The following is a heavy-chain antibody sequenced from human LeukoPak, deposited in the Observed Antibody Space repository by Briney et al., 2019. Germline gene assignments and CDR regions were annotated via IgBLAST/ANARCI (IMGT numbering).Heavy chain of an antibody. CDR1: GGSISSYY. V-gene: IGHV4-4*07. CDR3: GRTPIFGLPYTQGYFDY. J-gene: IGHJ4*02. Sequence: SGTLSLTCTVSGGSISSYYWSWIRQPAGKGLEWIGRIYTSGSTNYNPSLKSRVTMSVDTSKNQFSLKLSSVTAADTAVYSCGRTPIFGLPYTQGYFDYWGQGTLVTVSS. D-gene: IGHD3/OR15-3a*01. CDR2: IYTSGST.